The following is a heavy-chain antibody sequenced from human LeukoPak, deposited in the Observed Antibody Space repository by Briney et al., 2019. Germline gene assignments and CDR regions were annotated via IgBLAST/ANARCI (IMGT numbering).Heavy chain of an antibody. V-gene: IGHV3-23*01. J-gene: IGHJ3*02. CDR2: ISGSGGST. D-gene: IGHD2-8*01. CDR3: ARVYTRDDAFDI. Sequence: PGGSLRLSCAASGFTFSSYAMSWVRQAPGKGLEWVSAISGSGGSTYYADSVKGRFTISRDNAKNSLYLQMNSLRAEDSSVYYCARVYTRDDAFDIWGQGTMVTVSS. CDR1: GFTFSSYA.